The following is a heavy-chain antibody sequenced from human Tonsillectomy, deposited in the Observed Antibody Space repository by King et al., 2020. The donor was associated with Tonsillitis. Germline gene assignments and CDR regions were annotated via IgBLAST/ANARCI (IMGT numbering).Heavy chain of an antibody. CDR2: INPSSGST. V-gene: IGHV1-46*01. CDR1: GYTFTSYY. J-gene: IGHJ4*02. CDR3: ARDCSSTSCYGGFDY. Sequence: QLVQSGAEVKKPGASVKVSCKASGYTFTSYYMHWVRQAPGQGLEWMGIINPSSGSTSYAQKFQGRVTMTRDTSTSTVYMELSSLRSEDTAVYYCARDCSSTSCYGGFDYWGQGTLVTVSS. D-gene: IGHD2-2*01.